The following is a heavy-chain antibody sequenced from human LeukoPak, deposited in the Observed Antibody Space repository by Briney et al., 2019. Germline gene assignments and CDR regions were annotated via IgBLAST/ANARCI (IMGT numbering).Heavy chain of an antibody. J-gene: IGHJ4*02. Sequence: GGSLRLSCAGSGFTFSTYWMHWVRQAPGMGLVWVSRINPDGSTTDYADSVKGRFTISRDNAKNTLYLQMNSLRAEDTAVYYCARDLRGNRDYRGQGTLVTVSS. CDR1: GFTFSTYW. CDR3: ARDLRGNRDY. D-gene: IGHD4-23*01. V-gene: IGHV3-74*01. CDR2: INPDGSTT.